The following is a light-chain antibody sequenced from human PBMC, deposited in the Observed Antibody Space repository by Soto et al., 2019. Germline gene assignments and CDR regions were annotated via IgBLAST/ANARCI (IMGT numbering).Light chain of an antibody. J-gene: IGKJ4*01. CDR3: QHSHSTPLT. CDR2: TAS. CDR1: QSISYY. Sequence: DIQMTQSPSSLSASVGDRVTLTCRASQSISYYLNWYQQKPGKAPKFLIDTASNLQSGVPSRFSGSGSGTDFTLTISSLQPEDFATYYCQHSHSTPLTFGGGTKVEIK. V-gene: IGKV1-39*01.